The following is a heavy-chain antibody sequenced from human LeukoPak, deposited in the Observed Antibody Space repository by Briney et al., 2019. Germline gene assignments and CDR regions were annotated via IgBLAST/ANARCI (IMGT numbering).Heavy chain of an antibody. V-gene: IGHV4-39*07. Sequence: SETLSLTCTVSGGSITGGSYYWAWIRQSPGKGLEWIGSIYYSGSTHYSSSLKSRVTISVDTSKNQFSLKLSSVTAADTAVYYCASEQQLRNWGQGTLVTVSS. CDR2: IYYSGST. CDR3: ASEQQLRN. J-gene: IGHJ4*02. D-gene: IGHD6-13*01. CDR1: GGSITGGSYY.